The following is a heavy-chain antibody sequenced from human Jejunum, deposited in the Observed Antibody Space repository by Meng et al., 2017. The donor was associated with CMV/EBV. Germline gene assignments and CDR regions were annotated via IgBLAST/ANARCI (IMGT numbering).Heavy chain of an antibody. J-gene: IGHJ4*02. CDR1: GGSFSSSNYY. CDR3: ARGLGSYGSRIDY. V-gene: IGHV4-39*07. Sequence: GGSFSSSNYYWGWIRQPPGKGLEWIGSIYYSGSTYYNPSLKSRVTISVDTSKNQFSLKLSSVTAADTAVYYCARGLGSYGSRIDYWGQGTLGTVSS. CDR2: IYYSGST. D-gene: IGHD5-18*01.